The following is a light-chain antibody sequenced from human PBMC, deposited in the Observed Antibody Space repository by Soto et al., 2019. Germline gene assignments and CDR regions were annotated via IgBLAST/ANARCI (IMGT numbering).Light chain of an antibody. CDR2: DDR. CDR1: NIGTKS. CDR3: QVWDTVSDHVF. V-gene: IGLV3-21*02. J-gene: IGLJ2*01. Sequence: SYELTQPPSVSVAPGQTARISCGGDNIGTKSVHWYQQRPGQAPVLVVFDDRARPSEIPERFSGSNSGNTATLTISRVEAGDAADYYCQVWDTVSDHVFFGGGTQLTVL.